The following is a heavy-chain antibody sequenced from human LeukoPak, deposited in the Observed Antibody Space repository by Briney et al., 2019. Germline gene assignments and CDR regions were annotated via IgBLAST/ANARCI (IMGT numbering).Heavy chain of an antibody. D-gene: IGHD2-2*01. V-gene: IGHV1-69*05. J-gene: IGHJ5*02. Sequence: GASVKVSCKASGGTFSSYAISWVRQAPGQGLEWMGGIIPIFGTANYAQKFQGRVTITTDESTSTAYMELSSLRSEDTAVYYCARGGFAVPAAFNGFFDPWGQGTLVTVSS. CDR3: ARGGFAVPAAFNGFFDP. CDR2: IIPIFGTA. CDR1: GGTFSSYA.